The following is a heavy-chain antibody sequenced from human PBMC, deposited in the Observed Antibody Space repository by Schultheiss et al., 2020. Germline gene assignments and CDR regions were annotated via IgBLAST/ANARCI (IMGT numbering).Heavy chain of an antibody. CDR2: ISSSGSTI. D-gene: IGHD7-27*01. Sequence: GGSLRLSCAASGFTFSDYYMSWIRQAPGKGLEWVSYISSSGSTIYYADSVKGRFTISRDNAKNSLYLRMNSLRAEDTAVYYCARVSGTGEVVFVWGGYYYYGMDVWGQGTTVTVSS. V-gene: IGHV3-11*04. J-gene: IGHJ6*02. CDR3: ARVSGTGEVVFVWGGYYYYGMDV. CDR1: GFTFSDYY.